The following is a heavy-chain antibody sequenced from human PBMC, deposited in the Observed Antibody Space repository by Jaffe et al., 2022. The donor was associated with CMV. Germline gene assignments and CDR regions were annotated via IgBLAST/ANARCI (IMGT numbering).Heavy chain of an antibody. Sequence: EVQLVESGGGLVQPGGSLRLSCAASGFTFSSYAMSWVRQAPGKGLEWVSAISGSGGSTYYADSVKGRFTISRDNSKNTLYLQMNSLRAEDTAVYYCGTQGGAARLTREDYWGQGTLVTVSS. D-gene: IGHD6-6*01. J-gene: IGHJ4*02. CDR1: GFTFSSYA. V-gene: IGHV3-23*04. CDR2: ISGSGGST. CDR3: GTQGGAARLTREDY.